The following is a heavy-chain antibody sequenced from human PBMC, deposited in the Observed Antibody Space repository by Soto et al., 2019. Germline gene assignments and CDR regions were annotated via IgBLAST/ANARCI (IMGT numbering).Heavy chain of an antibody. CDR2: MYHSGST. CDR1: GASISSGDYY. Sequence: PSETLSLTCTVSGASISSGDYYWTWIRQPPGKGLEWIGYMYHSGSTNYNPSLKSRVTISVDTSKNHFSLKLISVTTADTAVYFCAREGNLGRWIQPLDSWGQGTLVTVSS. V-gene: IGHV4-30-4*02. D-gene: IGHD2-2*03. J-gene: IGHJ4*02. CDR3: AREGNLGRWIQPLDS.